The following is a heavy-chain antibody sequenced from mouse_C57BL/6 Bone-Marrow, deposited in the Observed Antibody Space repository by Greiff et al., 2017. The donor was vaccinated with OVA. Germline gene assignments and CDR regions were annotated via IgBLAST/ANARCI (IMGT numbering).Heavy chain of an antibody. J-gene: IGHJ2*01. Sequence: QVQLQQPGAELVRPGSSVKLSCKASGYTFTSFWLHWVKQRPIQGLEWIGNIDPSDSETHYNQKFKDKATLTVDKSSSTAYMQLSSLTSEDSAVYYCARKYWAVFDYWGQGTTLTVSS. CDR1: GYTFTSFW. D-gene: IGHD4-1*01. V-gene: IGHV1-52*01. CDR3: ARKYWAVFDY. CDR2: IDPSDSET.